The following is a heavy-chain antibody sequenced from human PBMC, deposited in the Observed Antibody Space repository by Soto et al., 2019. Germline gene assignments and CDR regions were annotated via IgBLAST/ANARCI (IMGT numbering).Heavy chain of an antibody. CDR2: ISAYNGNT. D-gene: IGHD1-26*01. Sequence: ASVKVSCKASGYTFASYAISWMRQAPGQGLEWMGWISAYNGNTNYAQKLQGRVTMTTDTSTSTAYMELRSLRSDDTAVYYCASDPPLPDHWGQGSLVIVSS. CDR3: ASDPPLPDH. V-gene: IGHV1-18*01. CDR1: GYTFASYA. J-gene: IGHJ4*02.